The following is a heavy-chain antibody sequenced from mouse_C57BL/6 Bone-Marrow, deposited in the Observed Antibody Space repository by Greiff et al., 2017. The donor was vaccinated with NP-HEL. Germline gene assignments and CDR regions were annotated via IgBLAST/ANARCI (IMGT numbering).Heavy chain of an antibody. J-gene: IGHJ3*01. CDR1: GYTFTSYW. CDR3: ARDNLLPGWFAY. CDR2: IYPGSGST. D-gene: IGHD1-1*01. V-gene: IGHV1-55*01. Sequence: VQLQESGAELVKPGASVKMSCKASGYTFTSYWITWVKQRPGQGLEWVGDIYPGSGSTNYNEKFKSKATLTVDTSSSTAYMQLSSLTSEDSAVYYCARDNLLPGWFAYWGQGTLVTVSA.